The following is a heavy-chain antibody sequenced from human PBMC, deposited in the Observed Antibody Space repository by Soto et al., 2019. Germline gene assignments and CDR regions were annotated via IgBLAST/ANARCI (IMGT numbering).Heavy chain of an antibody. V-gene: IGHV1-69*01. Sequence: AQVVQSGAEVRKPGSSVKLSCKASEGTFNSYAIAWVRQAPGQGLEWMGGIIPYYDTLNYAQKFQDRVTITADDSTNTVYMELSSLRSDDTAVYFCASGASRWYPYFFDSWAQGTLVTVSS. D-gene: IGHD6-13*01. CDR3: ASGASRWYPYFFDS. J-gene: IGHJ4*02. CDR1: EGTFNSYA. CDR2: IIPYYDTL.